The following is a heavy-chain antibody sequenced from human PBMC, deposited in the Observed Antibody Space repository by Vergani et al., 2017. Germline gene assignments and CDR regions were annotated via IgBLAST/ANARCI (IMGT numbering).Heavy chain of an antibody. CDR1: GFTFSSYG. V-gene: IGHV3-33*01. Sequence: QVQLVESGGGVVQPGRSLRLSCAASGFTFSSYGMHWVRQAPGKGLEWVAVIWYDGSNKYYADSVKGRFTISRDNSKNTLYLQMNSLRAEDTAVYYCARVLRAYCGGDCYSHGYYGMDVWGQGTTVTVSS. CDR2: IWYDGSNK. CDR3: ARVLRAYCGGDCYSHGYYGMDV. D-gene: IGHD2-21*02. J-gene: IGHJ6*02.